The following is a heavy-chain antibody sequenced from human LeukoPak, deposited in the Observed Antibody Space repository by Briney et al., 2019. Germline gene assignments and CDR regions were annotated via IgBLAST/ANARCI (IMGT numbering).Heavy chain of an antibody. D-gene: IGHD6-13*01. CDR3: ARDRYSSSWYQAT. CDR2: INSDGSST. J-gene: IGHJ5*02. Sequence: GGSLRLSCAASGFTFSSYWMHWVRQAPGKGLVWVSRINSDGSSTSYADSVKGRFTISRDNAKSTLYLQMNSLRAEDTAVYYCARDRYSSSWYQATWGQGTLVTVSS. CDR1: GFTFSSYW. V-gene: IGHV3-74*01.